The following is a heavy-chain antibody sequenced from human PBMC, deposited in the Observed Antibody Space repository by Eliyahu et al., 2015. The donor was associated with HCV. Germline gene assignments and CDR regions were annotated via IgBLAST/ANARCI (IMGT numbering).Heavy chain of an antibody. Sequence: QVQLVESGGGVVQPGKSXRLXXXAXGFTFNSXALHWVRLAPGKGLDWVATISNDGYHKYYAESVKGRFTISRDDSKSALSLQMNSLRPEDTAVYFCARDLLMPMDYWGQGTHVTVSA. CDR1: GFTFNSXA. CDR2: ISNDGYHK. J-gene: IGHJ4*01. V-gene: IGHV3-30*04. D-gene: IGHD2-2*01. CDR3: ARDLLMPMDY.